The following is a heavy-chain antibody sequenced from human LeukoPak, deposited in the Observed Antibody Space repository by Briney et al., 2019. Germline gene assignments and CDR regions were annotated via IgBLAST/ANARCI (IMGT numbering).Heavy chain of an antibody. D-gene: IGHD6-13*01. Sequence: SETLSLTCTVSGGSISSSSYYWGWIRQPPGKGLEWIGSIYYSGSTYYNPSLKSRVTISVDTSKNQFSLKLSSVTAADTAVYYCARLRPIIAAAFNWFDPWGQGTLVTVSS. CDR2: IYYSGST. V-gene: IGHV4-39*01. CDR3: ARLRPIIAAAFNWFDP. CDR1: GGSISSSSYY. J-gene: IGHJ5*02.